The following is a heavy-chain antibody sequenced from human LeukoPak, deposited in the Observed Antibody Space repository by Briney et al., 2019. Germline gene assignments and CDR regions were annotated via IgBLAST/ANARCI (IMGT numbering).Heavy chain of an antibody. Sequence: GGSLRLSCAASGFTFSTYWMHWVRQAPGKGLVWFSRIKSDGSATTYADFVRGRFTVSRDNAKNTLYLQMSSLRAEDTAMYFCARVGGRGSIGGDCWGQGTLVTVSS. D-gene: IGHD3-10*01. CDR2: IKSDGSAT. CDR1: GFTFSTYW. V-gene: IGHV3-74*03. CDR3: ARVGGRGSIGGDC. J-gene: IGHJ4*02.